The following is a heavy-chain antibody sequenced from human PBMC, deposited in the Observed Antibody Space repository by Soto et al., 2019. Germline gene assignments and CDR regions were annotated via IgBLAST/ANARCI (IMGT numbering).Heavy chain of an antibody. CDR2: IYYSGST. CDR3: ARDRLMATAGTARHYFGLDV. J-gene: IGHJ6*02. D-gene: IGHD5-18*01. Sequence: QVQLQESGPGLVKPSQTLSLTCTVSGGSIRSGGYYWSGVRQSPRRGLEWIGNIYYSGSTYYNPALKSRLTIAVDTSKNQFSLNLSSVTAEDTAVYYCARDRLMATAGTARHYFGLDVWGQGTTVTVSS. CDR1: GGSIRSGGYY. V-gene: IGHV4-31*03.